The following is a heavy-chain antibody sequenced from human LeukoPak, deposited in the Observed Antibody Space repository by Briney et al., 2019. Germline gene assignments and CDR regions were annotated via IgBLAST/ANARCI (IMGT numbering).Heavy chain of an antibody. CDR1: GFTFSSYG. CDR2: IRYDGSNK. Sequence: GGSLRLSCAASGFTFSSYGMHRVRQAPGKGLEWVAFIRYDGSNKYYADSVKGRFTISRDNSKNTLYLQVNSLRAEDTAVYYCAKDEKEYWGQGTLVTVSS. CDR3: AKDEKEY. J-gene: IGHJ4*02. V-gene: IGHV3-30*02.